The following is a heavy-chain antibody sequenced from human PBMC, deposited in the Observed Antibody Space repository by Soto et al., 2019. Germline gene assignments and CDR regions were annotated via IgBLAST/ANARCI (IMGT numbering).Heavy chain of an antibody. Sequence: PSETLSLTCAVSGGSISSSNWWSRVRQPPGMGLEWIGEIYHSGSTNYNPSHKSRVTISVDKSKNQFSLKLSSVTAADTAVYYCARAGIAARRDYYYYGMDVWGQGTTVTVSS. CDR1: GGSISSSNW. D-gene: IGHD6-6*01. CDR2: IYHSGST. CDR3: ARAGIAARRDYYYYGMDV. J-gene: IGHJ6*02. V-gene: IGHV4-4*02.